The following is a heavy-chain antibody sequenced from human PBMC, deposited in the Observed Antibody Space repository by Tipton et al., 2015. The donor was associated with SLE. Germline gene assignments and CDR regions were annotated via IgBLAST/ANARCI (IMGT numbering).Heavy chain of an antibody. CDR3: ARDLNYGGTNGNWFDP. CDR2: IYTSGST. Sequence: TLSLTCTVSVGSISSGSYYWSWIRQHAGKGLEWIGYIYTSGSTNYNPSLKSRVTISVDTSKNQFSLKLSSVTAADTAVYYCARDLNYGGTNGNWFDPWGQGTLVTVSS. CDR1: VGSISSGSYY. J-gene: IGHJ5*02. D-gene: IGHD4-23*01. V-gene: IGHV4-61*09.